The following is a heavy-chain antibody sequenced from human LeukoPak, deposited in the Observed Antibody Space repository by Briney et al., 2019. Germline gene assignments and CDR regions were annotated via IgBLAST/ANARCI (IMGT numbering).Heavy chain of an antibody. CDR3: VREDGVVGATSSFDY. V-gene: IGHV3-21*01. CDR2: INGRGNYI. D-gene: IGHD1-26*01. CDR1: GFTFSPYS. J-gene: IGHJ4*02. Sequence: GGSLRLSCEASGFTFSPYSMNWVRQAPGRGLEWVSSINGRGNYIYYADSVKGRFTISRDNAKNSLYLQMDSLRAEDAALYYCVREDGVVGATSSFDYWGQGTLVTVSS.